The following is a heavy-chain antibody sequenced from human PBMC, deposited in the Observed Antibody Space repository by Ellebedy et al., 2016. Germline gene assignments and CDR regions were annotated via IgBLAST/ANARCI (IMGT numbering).Heavy chain of an antibody. J-gene: IGHJ4*02. CDR1: GFNFNNHF. V-gene: IGHV3-11*06. D-gene: IGHD6-19*01. CDR2: LSEVSSYI. Sequence: GGSLRLXCEGSGFNFNNHFMTWIRQAPGKGLEWVSDLSEVSSYIRYADSVKGRFTISRDNSKNTLYLQMNSLRAEDTAVYYCAREMRYSSGWYNLDDWGQGTLVAVSS. CDR3: AREMRYSSGWYNLDD.